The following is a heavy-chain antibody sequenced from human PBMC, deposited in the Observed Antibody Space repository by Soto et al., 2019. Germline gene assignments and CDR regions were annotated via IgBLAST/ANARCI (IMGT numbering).Heavy chain of an antibody. J-gene: IGHJ4*02. V-gene: IGHV4-4*03. Sequence: QVQLQESGPGLVKPPGTLSLTCAVSGDSVSSPYYWCWVRQPPGKGLEWIGEVFHTWTTSYNPSLRSRVTISMDKSINQFSLDLSSVTAADTAVYYCARSAGWYAVHSWGPGTLVIVSS. CDR2: VFHTWTT. CDR1: GDSVSSPYY. D-gene: IGHD6-19*01. CDR3: ARSAGWYAVHS.